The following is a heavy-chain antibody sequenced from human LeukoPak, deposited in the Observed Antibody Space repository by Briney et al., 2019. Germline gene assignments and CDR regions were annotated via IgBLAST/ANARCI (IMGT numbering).Heavy chain of an antibody. CDR1: GYTFTGYY. D-gene: IGHD3-10*01. J-gene: IGHJ6*03. Sequence: ASVKVSCKASGYTFTGYYMNWVRQAPGQGLEWMGWINPNSGGTNYAQKFQGRVTMTRDTSISTAYMELSSLRSEDTAVYYCATHGSGSYPPTWSYYYYMDVWGKGPRSPSP. CDR3: ATHGSGSYPPTWSYYYYMDV. V-gene: IGHV1-2*02. CDR2: INPNSGGT.